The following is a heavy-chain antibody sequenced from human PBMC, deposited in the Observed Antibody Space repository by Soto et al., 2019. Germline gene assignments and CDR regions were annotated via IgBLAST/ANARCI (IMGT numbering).Heavy chain of an antibody. V-gene: IGHV4-39*01. D-gene: IGHD3-3*01. CDR3: ARQGAGVVDQPSDTIDY. J-gene: IGHJ4*02. CDR2: IYYSGST. CDR1: GGSISSSSYY. Sequence: SETLSLTCTVSGGSISSSSYYWGWIRQPPGKGLEWIGSIYYSGSTYYNPSLKSRVTISVDTSKNQFSLKLSSVTAADTAVYYCARQGAGVVDQPSDTIDYWGQGTLVTVSS.